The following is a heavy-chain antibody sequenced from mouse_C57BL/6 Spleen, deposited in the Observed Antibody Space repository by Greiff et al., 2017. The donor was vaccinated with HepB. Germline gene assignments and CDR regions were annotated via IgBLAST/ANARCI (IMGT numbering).Heavy chain of an antibody. CDR2: ISSGGDYI. CDR3: TRDHYYGSSPGGFDV. Sequence: EVMLVESGEGLVKPGGSLKLSCAASGFTFSSYAMSWVRQTPEKRLEWVAYISSGGDYIYYADTVKGRFTISRDNARNTLYLQMSSLKSEDTAMYYCTRDHYYGSSPGGFDVWGTGTTVTVSS. J-gene: IGHJ1*03. V-gene: IGHV5-9-1*02. CDR1: GFTFSSYA. D-gene: IGHD1-1*01.